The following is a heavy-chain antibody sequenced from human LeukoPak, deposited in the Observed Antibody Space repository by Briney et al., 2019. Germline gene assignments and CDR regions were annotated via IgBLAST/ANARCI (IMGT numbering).Heavy chain of an antibody. D-gene: IGHD3-3*01. CDR1: GGSISSGGYY. CDR2: IYTSGST. CDR3: ARESGRPFWSGYYNP. J-gene: IGHJ5*02. Sequence: SETLSLTCTVSGGSISSGGYYWSWIRQPAGKGLEWIGRIYTSGSTNYNPSLKSRVTISVDTSKNQFSLKLSSVTAADTAVYYCARESGRPFWSGYYNPWGQGTLVTVSS. V-gene: IGHV4-61*02.